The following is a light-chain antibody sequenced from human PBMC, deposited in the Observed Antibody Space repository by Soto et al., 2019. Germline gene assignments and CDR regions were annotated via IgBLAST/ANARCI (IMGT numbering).Light chain of an antibody. V-gene: IGKV3-15*01. CDR2: GAS. CDR1: QSVSSN. J-gene: IGKJ1*01. Sequence: EIVMTQSPATLSVSPGERATLSCRASQSVSSNLAWYQQKPGQAPRLLIYGASTRATGIPDRFSGSGSGTGFTLTISRLQSEDFAVYYCQQYNTWPRPFGQWTKVEMK. CDR3: QQYNTWPRP.